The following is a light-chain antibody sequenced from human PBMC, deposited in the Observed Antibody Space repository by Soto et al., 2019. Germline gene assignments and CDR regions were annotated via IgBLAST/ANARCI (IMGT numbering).Light chain of an antibody. V-gene: IGLV1-40*01. CDR3: QSYDSSLSAHV. CDR1: SSNIGAGYD. J-gene: IGLJ1*01. CDR2: GNS. Sequence: QPVLTQPPSVSGAPGQRVTISCTGSSSNIGAGYDVHGYQQLPGTAPKLLIYGNSNRPSGVPDRFSGSKSGTSASLASTGLQAEDEADYYCQSYDSSLSAHVFGTGTKLTVL.